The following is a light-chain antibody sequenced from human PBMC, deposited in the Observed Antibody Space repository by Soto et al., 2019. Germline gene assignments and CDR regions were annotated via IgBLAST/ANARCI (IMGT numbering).Light chain of an antibody. J-gene: IGKJ1*01. V-gene: IGKV3-20*01. CDR1: QSVSSSY. CDR2: GAS. CDR3: QQYDGSPRT. Sequence: IVLTQSPGTLSLSPGERATLSCRASQSVSSSYLAWYQHKPGQAPRLLIYGASSRATGIPDRFTGSGSGTDFTLTISRLEPEDFAVYYCQQYDGSPRTFGQGTKV.